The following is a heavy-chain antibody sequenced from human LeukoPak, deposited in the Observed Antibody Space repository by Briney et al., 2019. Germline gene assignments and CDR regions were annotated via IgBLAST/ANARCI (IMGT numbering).Heavy chain of an antibody. V-gene: IGHV3-23*01. CDR2: VSGTGFTT. J-gene: IGHJ4*02. D-gene: IGHD4/OR15-4a*01. CDR3: AKDGDNWFPFDN. CDR1: GFTLTTYP. Sequence: PGGSLRLSCEASGFTLTTYPMSWVRQAPGKGLEWVSTVSGTGFTTHYADSVKGRFTISRDTSKNILYLEMSSLRAEDTAVYYCAKDGDNWFPFDNWGQETLVAVYS.